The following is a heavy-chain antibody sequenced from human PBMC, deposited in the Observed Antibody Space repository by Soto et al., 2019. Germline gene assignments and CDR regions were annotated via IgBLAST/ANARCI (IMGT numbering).Heavy chain of an antibody. D-gene: IGHD6-19*01. CDR1: GYTFTSYA. CDR3: ASVLSGWYWLQY. Sequence: QVQLVQSGAEVKKPGASVKVSCKASGYTFTSYAMHWVRQAPGQRLEWMGWISPGNGNTKYSQKFQGRVTITRDTSASTTYMALSTLRYEATAVYYCASVLSGWYWLQYWGQGTLVNVSS. CDR2: ISPGNGNT. V-gene: IGHV1-3*01. J-gene: IGHJ4*02.